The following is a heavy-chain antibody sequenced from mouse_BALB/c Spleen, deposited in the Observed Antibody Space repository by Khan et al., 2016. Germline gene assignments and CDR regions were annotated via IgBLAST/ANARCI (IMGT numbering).Heavy chain of an antibody. CDR3: AEDYYGSNWFAY. V-gene: IGHV9-3*02. Sequence: QILLVQSGPELKKPGETVKISCKASGYTFTNYGMNWVKQAPGKGLKWMGWINTNTGEPTYAEEFKGHFVFSLETSASTAYLHINNLKNEDTATYFCAEDYYGSNWFAYWGQGTLVTVSA. J-gene: IGHJ3*01. CDR2: INTNTGEP. D-gene: IGHD1-1*01. CDR1: GYTFTNYG.